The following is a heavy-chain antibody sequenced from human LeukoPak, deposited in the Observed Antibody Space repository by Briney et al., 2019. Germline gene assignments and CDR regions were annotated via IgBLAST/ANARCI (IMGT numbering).Heavy chain of an antibody. CDR1: GFTFSSYG. J-gene: IGHJ4*02. Sequence: GRSLRLSCAASGFTFSSYGMHWVRQAPGKGLEWVAVISYDGSNKYYADSVKGRFTISRDNSKNTLYLQMNSLRAEDTAVYYCAKDGSTVYYYDSSGYYYFDYWGQGTLVTVSS. V-gene: IGHV3-30*18. D-gene: IGHD3-22*01. CDR2: ISYDGSNK. CDR3: AKDGSTVYYYDSSGYYYFDY.